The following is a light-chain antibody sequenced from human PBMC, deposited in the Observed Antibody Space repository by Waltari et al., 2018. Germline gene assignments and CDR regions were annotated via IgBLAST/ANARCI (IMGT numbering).Light chain of an antibody. V-gene: IGLV3-25*03. J-gene: IGLJ2*01. CDR3: QSTDNSGTYVV. CDR2: KDT. Sequence: SYELTQPPSVSVSPGQTARITCSGDALPKQYSFWYQQRSGQAPVVGLFKDTERPSGSPVRFSGSSSGTRVTLTISGVQAEDEADYYCQSTDNSGTYVVFGGGTKLTVL. CDR1: ALPKQY.